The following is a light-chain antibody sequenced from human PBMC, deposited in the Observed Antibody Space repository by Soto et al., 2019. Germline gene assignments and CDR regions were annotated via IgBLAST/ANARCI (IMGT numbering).Light chain of an antibody. CDR2: DAS. J-gene: IGKJ4*01. CDR3: QQYGNLPLT. Sequence: DIQMTQSPSSLSASVGDRVTITCQASQDISNYLNWYQQKPGKAPKLLIYDASNLETGVPSRFSRSGSGTDFTFTISSLQPEDIATYYCQQYGNLPLTFGGGTKVEIK. V-gene: IGKV1-33*01. CDR1: QDISNY.